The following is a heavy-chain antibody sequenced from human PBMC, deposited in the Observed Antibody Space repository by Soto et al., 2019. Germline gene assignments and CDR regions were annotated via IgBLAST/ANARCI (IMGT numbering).Heavy chain of an antibody. J-gene: IGHJ4*02. D-gene: IGHD3-16*02. Sequence: GGSLRLSCAASGFTFSNAWMNWVRQAPGKGLEWVGRIKSKTDGGTTDYAAPVKGRFTISRDDSKNTLYLQMNSLKTEDTAVYYCTTDRYYDYVWGSYRLDYWGQGTLVTVSS. CDR3: TTDRYYDYVWGSYRLDY. CDR2: IKSKTDGGTT. V-gene: IGHV3-15*07. CDR1: GFTFSNAW.